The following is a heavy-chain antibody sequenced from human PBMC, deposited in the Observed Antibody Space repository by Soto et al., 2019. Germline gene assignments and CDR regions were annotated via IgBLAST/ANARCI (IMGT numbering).Heavy chain of an antibody. D-gene: IGHD3-9*01. Sequence: HVQLVQSGAEVKKPGASVNISCKASGYTFTSYYMHWVRQAPGQGLEWVGTINPAGGSTTYAQQFQGRGTMTRDTSTSTVYMDLSSLISEDTDVYHCDRAQDWDMHDYWGQGTLDTVSS. CDR1: GYTFTSYY. J-gene: IGHJ4*02. CDR3: DRAQDWDMHDY. CDR2: INPAGGST. V-gene: IGHV1-46*03.